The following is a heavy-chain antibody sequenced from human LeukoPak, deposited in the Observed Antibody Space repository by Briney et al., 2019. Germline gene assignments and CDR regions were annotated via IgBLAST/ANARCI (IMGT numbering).Heavy chain of an antibody. CDR1: GFTFSNYW. D-gene: IGHD5/OR15-5a*01. CDR2: ITITGSTT. V-gene: IGHV3-74*01. CDR3: ARGDGVYVY. J-gene: IGHJ4*02. Sequence: GGSLRLSCAASGFTFSNYWMHWVRQAPGKGLVWVSRITITGSTTNYADSVKGRFTISRDNSKNTVYLQMNSLRVEDTAVYYCARGDGVYVYWGQGTLVTVSS.